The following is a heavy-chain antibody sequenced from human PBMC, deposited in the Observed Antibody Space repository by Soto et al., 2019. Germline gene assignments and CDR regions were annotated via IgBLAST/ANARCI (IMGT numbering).Heavy chain of an antibody. J-gene: IGHJ3*01. V-gene: IGHV3-9*01. CDR3: AKDSFLRGLYGTGGLEL. D-gene: IGHD2-8*02. CDR2: IAMNTGSI. Sequence: EVKLVESGGGLVQPGRSLRLSCAASGFTFGDYAMHWVRQAPGKGLEWVSGIAMNTGSIGYADSVLGRFTISRDNEKSSLTLQSDSVRPEETAVYFCAKDSFLRGLYGTGGLELWGRGTMVTVS. CDR1: GFTFGDYA.